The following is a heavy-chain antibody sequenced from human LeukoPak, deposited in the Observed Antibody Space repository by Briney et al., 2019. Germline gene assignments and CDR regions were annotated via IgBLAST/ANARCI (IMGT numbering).Heavy chain of an antibody. CDR3: ATASYFDSSGYYPFAY. Sequence: GGSLRLSCAASGFTFSDHYMDWVRQAPGKGLEWVGRTRNKPNSYTAEYAASVKGRFIISRDDSKNSLHLQMNSLKTEDTAVYYCATASYFDSSGYYPFAYWGQGTLVTVSS. J-gene: IGHJ4*02. CDR2: TRNKPNSYTA. D-gene: IGHD3-22*01. V-gene: IGHV3-72*01. CDR1: GFTFSDHY.